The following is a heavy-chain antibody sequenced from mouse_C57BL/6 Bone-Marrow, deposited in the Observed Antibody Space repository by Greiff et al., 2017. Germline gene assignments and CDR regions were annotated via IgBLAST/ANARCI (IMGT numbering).Heavy chain of an antibody. CDR1: GFNIKNSY. Sequence: VQLKQSVAELVRPGASVKLSCTASGFNIKNSYMPWVKQRPDQGLEWIGKIDPANGNTKYAPRLQGKGTITADTASNTAYLQLSSLTSEDTAIYYCARPSDDYVVFAYWGQGTLVTVSA. V-gene: IGHV14-3*01. J-gene: IGHJ3*01. CDR2: IDPANGNT. D-gene: IGHD2-13*01. CDR3: ARPSDDYVVFAY.